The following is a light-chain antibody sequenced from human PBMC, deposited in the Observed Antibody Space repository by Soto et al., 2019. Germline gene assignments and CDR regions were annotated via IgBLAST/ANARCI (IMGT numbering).Light chain of an antibody. Sequence: EIVMTQSPATLSVSPGESATLSCRASQSIGNNLAWYRQTPGQAPRLLIYDASTRATGIPDRFSGSGSGTDLNMKVRRLEREDFEVYYSQQYRSSGTVGKGTKVDIK. J-gene: IGKJ1*01. CDR2: DAS. CDR1: QSIGNN. CDR3: QQYRSSGT. V-gene: IGKV3-20*01.